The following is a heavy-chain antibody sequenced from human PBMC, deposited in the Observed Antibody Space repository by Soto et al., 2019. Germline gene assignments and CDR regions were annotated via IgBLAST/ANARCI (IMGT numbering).Heavy chain of an antibody. J-gene: IGHJ5*02. V-gene: IGHV3-30*03. Sequence: PGGSLRLSCAASGFTFSSYGMHWVRQAPGKGLEWVAVISYDGSNIYYADSVKGRFTISRDNSKNSLYLQMNNLRAEDTAVYYCARDIQRRGDNWFDPWGQGTLVTVS. CDR1: GFTFSSYG. D-gene: IGHD5-18*01. CDR2: ISYDGSNI. CDR3: ARDIQRRGDNWFDP.